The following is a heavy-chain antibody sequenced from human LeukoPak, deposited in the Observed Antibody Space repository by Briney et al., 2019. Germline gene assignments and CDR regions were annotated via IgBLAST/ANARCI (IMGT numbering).Heavy chain of an antibody. V-gene: IGHV1-2*02. CDR2: INPNSGGT. CDR3: ARRIRYFDWPDFDY. D-gene: IGHD3-9*01. CDR1: GGTFSSYA. J-gene: IGHJ4*02. Sequence: ASVKVSCKASGGTFSSYAISWVRQAPGQGLEWMGWINPNSGGTNYAQKFQGRVTMTRDTSISTAYMELSRLESDDTVVHYGARRIRYFDWPDFDYWGQGTLVTVSS.